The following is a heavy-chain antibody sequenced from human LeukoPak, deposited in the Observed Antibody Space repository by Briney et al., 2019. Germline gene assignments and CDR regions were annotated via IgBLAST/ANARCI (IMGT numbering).Heavy chain of an antibody. Sequence: GGSLRLSCAASGFTFSSYWMHWVRQAPGKGLVWVSRINSDGSSTSYADSVKGRFTISRDNAKNTLYLQMNSLRAEDTAVYYCAKDLKRGTYYDILTGYNWFDPWGQGTLVTVSS. D-gene: IGHD3-9*01. CDR3: AKDLKRGTYYDILTGYNWFDP. J-gene: IGHJ5*02. CDR1: GFTFSSYW. CDR2: INSDGSST. V-gene: IGHV3-74*01.